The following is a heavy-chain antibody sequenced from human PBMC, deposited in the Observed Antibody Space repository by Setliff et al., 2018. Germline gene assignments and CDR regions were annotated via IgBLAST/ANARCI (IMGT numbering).Heavy chain of an antibody. V-gene: IGHV4-61*10. J-gene: IGHJ5*02. CDR1: GGSVNSGYDN. CDR3: ARGGGGYHAAS. CDR2: INRRGST. D-gene: IGHD2-2*01. Sequence: SETLSLTCTVSGGSVNSGYDNWNWLRQPAGKGLEWIGHINRRGSTNFSPSLKSRVTISVDTTKNQFSLKLTSVTAADTAVYYCARGGGGYHAASWGQGILVTVSS.